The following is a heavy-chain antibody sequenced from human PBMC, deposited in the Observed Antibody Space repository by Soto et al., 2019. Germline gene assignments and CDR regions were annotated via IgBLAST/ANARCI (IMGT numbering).Heavy chain of an antibody. V-gene: IGHV1-46*03. CDR2: INPSGGTT. CDR3: VRDLVVPAAGYLDV. Sequence: ASVKVSCKAFGYTFTSHYMHWVRQAPGQGLEWMGIINPSGGTTSYAQKFQGRVTMTRDTSTSTVYMEVSSLRSEDSAVYYSVRDLVVPAAGYLDVWGKGTPVTVSS. D-gene: IGHD2-2*01. CDR1: GYTFTSHY. J-gene: IGHJ6*03.